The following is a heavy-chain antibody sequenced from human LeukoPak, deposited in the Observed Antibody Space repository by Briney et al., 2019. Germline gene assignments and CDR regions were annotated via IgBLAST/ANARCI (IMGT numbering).Heavy chain of an antibody. Sequence: PGGSLRLSCAASGFTFTNAWMNWVRQVPGKGLEWIGRIKSKSDGGTTDYAAPVKGRFTISRDDSKNTLYLQMNSLKAEATAVYFCATDAGAYGGHDACCWGQGTLVIVSS. CDR1: GFTFTNAW. CDR2: IKSKSDGGTT. CDR3: ATDAGAYGGHDACC. D-gene: IGHD5-12*01. V-gene: IGHV3-15*01. J-gene: IGHJ4*02.